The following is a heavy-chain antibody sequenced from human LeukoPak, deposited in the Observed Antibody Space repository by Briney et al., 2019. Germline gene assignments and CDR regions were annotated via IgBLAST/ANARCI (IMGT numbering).Heavy chain of an antibody. CDR3: ARALGRVQLWGILVN. CDR2: ISYDGSNK. Sequence: GSLRLSCAASGFTFSSYAMHWVRQAPGKGLEWVAVISYDGSNKYYADSVKGRFTISRDNSKNTLYLQMNSLRAEDTAVYYCARALGRVQLWGILVNWGQGTLVTVSS. D-gene: IGHD5-18*01. J-gene: IGHJ4*02. CDR1: GFTFSSYA. V-gene: IGHV3-30-3*01.